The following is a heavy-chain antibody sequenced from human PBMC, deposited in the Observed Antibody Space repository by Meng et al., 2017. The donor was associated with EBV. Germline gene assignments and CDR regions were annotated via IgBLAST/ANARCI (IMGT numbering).Heavy chain of an antibody. CDR3: ARVSFYDYWSGYSFNWFDP. CDR2: VYYSGNS. V-gene: IGHV4-39*01. Sequence: QLQLYQSGPXLVKPXXXLSLTCPXAGDSIXSRSYYWGWIRQSPGKGLEWIGNVYYSGNSYYNPSLKSRVTISVDTSKNQFYLKLISVTAADTAVYFCARVSFYDYWSGYSFNWFDPWGQGTLVTVSS. D-gene: IGHD3-3*01. CDR1: GDSIXSRSYY. J-gene: IGHJ5*02.